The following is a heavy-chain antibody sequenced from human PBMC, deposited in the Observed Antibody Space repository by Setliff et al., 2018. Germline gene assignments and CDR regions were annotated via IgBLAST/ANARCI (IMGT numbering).Heavy chain of an antibody. CDR2: INANTGGT. CDR1: GYIFTNYY. CDR3: ARVGGYASAWHGIEAFDI. V-gene: IGHV1-2*02. Sequence: ASVKVSCKTSGYIFTNYYIHWVRQAPGQGLEWMGWINANTGGTREVQKFQGRVTMTRDTSIDTAYMEVNRLTYEDTAVYYCARVGGYASAWHGIEAFDIWGQGTKVTVSS. J-gene: IGHJ3*02. D-gene: IGHD6-19*01.